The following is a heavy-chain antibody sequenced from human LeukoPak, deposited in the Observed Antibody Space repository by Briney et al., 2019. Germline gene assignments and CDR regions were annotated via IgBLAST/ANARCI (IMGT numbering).Heavy chain of an antibody. CDR2: ISAYNGNT. Sequence: ASVKVSCKASGYTFTSYGISWVRQAPGQGLEWMGWISAYNGNTNYAQKLQGRVTITTDTSTSTAYMELRSLRSDDTAVYYCARGETFDPDTIFGVVDYWGQGTLVTVSS. D-gene: IGHD3-3*01. J-gene: IGHJ4*02. CDR3: ARGETFDPDTIFGVVDY. CDR1: GYTFTSYG. V-gene: IGHV1-18*01.